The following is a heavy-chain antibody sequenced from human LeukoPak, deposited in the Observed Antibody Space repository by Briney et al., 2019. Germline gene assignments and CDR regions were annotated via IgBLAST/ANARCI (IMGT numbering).Heavy chain of an antibody. Sequence: GGSLRLSCAAPGFTFSSYAMSWVRQAPGKGLECISVISGSGGNTYYAASVKGRFTISRDNSKNTLYLQIHSLRAEDTALYYCATNWNLDYWGQGTLVTVAS. D-gene: IGHD1-1*01. V-gene: IGHV3-23*01. CDR1: GFTFSSYA. J-gene: IGHJ4*02. CDR3: ATNWNLDY. CDR2: ISGSGGNT.